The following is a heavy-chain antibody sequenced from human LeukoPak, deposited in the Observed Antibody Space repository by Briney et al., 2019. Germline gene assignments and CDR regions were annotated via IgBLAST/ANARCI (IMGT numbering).Heavy chain of an antibody. V-gene: IGHV4-39*07. Sequence: SETLSLTCTVFGGSISSSNYYWAWFRQPPGKGLDWIGSLYYDGRTYYNPSLKSRVTISVDTSKDQFSLKLSSVTAADTAVYYCAMAYDSSGYLDYWGQGTLVTVSS. CDR2: LYYDGRT. CDR3: AMAYDSSGYLDY. CDR1: GGSISSSNYY. J-gene: IGHJ4*02. D-gene: IGHD3-22*01.